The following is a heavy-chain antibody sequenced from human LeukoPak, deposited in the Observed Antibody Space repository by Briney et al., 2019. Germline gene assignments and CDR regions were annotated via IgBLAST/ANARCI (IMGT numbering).Heavy chain of an antibody. D-gene: IGHD2-2*01. CDR2: IYYSGTT. Sequence: SETLSLTCTVSGGSIISGSKYWGWIRQAPGTGLEWIGSIYYSGTTYYNPSLKSRVTISVDTSKNQFSLKLSSVTAADTAVYYCARFYCSSTSCPRGAFDIWGQGTMVTVSS. CDR1: GGSIISGSKY. V-gene: IGHV4-39*07. CDR3: ARFYCSSTSCPRGAFDI. J-gene: IGHJ3*02.